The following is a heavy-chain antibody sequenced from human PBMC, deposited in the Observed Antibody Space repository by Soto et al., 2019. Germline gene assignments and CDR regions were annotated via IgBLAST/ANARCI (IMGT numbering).Heavy chain of an antibody. J-gene: IGHJ6*02. CDR2: ISAYNGNT. D-gene: IGHD3-10*01. CDR3: AATVDSTSGSGYYGMDV. CDR1: GYTFTSYG. V-gene: IGHV1-18*01. Sequence: ASVKVSCKASGYTFTSYGISWVRQAPGQGLEWIGWISAYNGNTNYAQKLQGRVTMTTDTSTSTAYMELRSLRSDDTAVYYCAATVDSTSGSGYYGMDVWGQGTTVTVSS.